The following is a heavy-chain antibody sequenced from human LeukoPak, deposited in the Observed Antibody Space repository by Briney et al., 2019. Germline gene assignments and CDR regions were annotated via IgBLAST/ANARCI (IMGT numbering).Heavy chain of an antibody. D-gene: IGHD3-3*01. Sequence: PSETLSLTCTVSGGSISSHYWSWIRQPPGKGLEWIGYIYYSGSTNYNPSLKSRVTISVDTSKNQFSLKLSSVTAADTAMYYCARAVWSGYYYYYYYYYMDVWGKGTTVTVSS. J-gene: IGHJ6*03. CDR2: IYYSGST. CDR1: GGSISSHY. CDR3: ARAVWSGYYYYYYYYYMDV. V-gene: IGHV4-59*11.